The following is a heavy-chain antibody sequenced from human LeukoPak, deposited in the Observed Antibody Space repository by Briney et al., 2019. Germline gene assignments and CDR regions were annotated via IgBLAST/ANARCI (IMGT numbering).Heavy chain of an antibody. D-gene: IGHD6-19*01. Sequence: SVKVSCKASGGTFSSYAISWVRQAPGQGLEWMGRIIPILGIANYAQKFQGRVTITADKSTSTAYMELSSLRAEDTAVYYCARHPKFGSGWYLLDAFDIWGQGTMVTVSS. CDR1: GGTFSSYA. J-gene: IGHJ3*02. CDR3: ARHPKFGSGWYLLDAFDI. V-gene: IGHV1-69*04. CDR2: IIPILGIA.